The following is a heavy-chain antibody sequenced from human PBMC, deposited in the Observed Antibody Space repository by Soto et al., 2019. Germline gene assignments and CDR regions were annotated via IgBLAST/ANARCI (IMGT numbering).Heavy chain of an antibody. V-gene: IGHV1-8*02. CDR1: GYTFTAYY. CDR3: ARELTGRGAFDI. D-gene: IGHD1-20*01. CDR2: MNPNSGNT. Sequence: ASVKVSCKASGYTFTAYYMHWVRQAPGQGLEWMGWMNPNSGNTGYAQKFQGRVTMTRNTSISTAYMELSSLRSEDTAVYYCARELTGRGAFDIWGQGTMVTVSS. J-gene: IGHJ3*02.